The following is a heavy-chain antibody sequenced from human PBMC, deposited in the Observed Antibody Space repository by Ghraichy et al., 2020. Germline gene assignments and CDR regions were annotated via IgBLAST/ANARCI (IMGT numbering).Heavy chain of an antibody. Sequence: ASVKVSCKASGYTFTSYGISWVRQAPGQGLEWMGWISAYNGNTNYAQKLQGRVTMTTDTSTSTAYMELRSLRSDDTAVYYCARDRVGVWSSSWYGPTGYYGMDVWGQGTTVTVSS. D-gene: IGHD6-13*01. J-gene: IGHJ6*02. CDR3: ARDRVGVWSSSWYGPTGYYGMDV. CDR1: GYTFTSYG. V-gene: IGHV1-18*04. CDR2: ISAYNGNT.